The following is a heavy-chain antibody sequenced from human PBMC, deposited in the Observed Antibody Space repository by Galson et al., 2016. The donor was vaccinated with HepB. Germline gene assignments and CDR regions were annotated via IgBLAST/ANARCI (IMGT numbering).Heavy chain of an antibody. D-gene: IGHD4-17*01. Sequence: SLRLSCAASGFTFDDHAMHWVRQFPGRGLQWVASITWKSNVDAYVDSVKGRFTISRDNAKNSLYLQMNSLGVGDTALYFCARDREAETTMPTFDLWGQGVLVTVSS. CDR3: ARDREAETTMPTFDL. J-gene: IGHJ5*02. CDR2: ITWKSNVD. V-gene: IGHV3-9*01. CDR1: GFTFDDHA.